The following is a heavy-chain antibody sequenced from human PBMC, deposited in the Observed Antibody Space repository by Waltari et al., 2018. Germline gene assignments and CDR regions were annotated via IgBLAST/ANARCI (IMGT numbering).Heavy chain of an antibody. CDR3: ARGVSITETPWFAY. CDR1: GFAFSTSS. V-gene: IGHV3-21*02. D-gene: IGHD5-12*01. Sequence: EVQLVESGGGLVKPGRSLRLSCSTSGFAFSTSSRNWVRQAPGKGLEWVSTMSSSSSNRYYADSVKGRFTISRDNAKNSMYMQLNSLRVEDTAIYYCARGVSITETPWFAYWGQGTLVTVSS. CDR2: MSSSSSNR. J-gene: IGHJ4*02.